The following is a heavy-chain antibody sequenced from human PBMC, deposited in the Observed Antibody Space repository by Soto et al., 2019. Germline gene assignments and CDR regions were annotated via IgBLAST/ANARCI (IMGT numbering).Heavy chain of an antibody. J-gene: IGHJ4*02. V-gene: IGHV4-39*01. D-gene: IGHD2-15*01. CDR2: IDYNGVT. CDR1: GGSIYRSGYY. CDR3: GKVLVGATGHTDSDS. Sequence: PSETLSLTCTVSGGSIYRSGYYWGWIRQPPGRELEWIGHIDYNGVTYSNPSLKSRVTISRDTSKNQFSLKLTSVTAADTALYYCGKVLVGATGHTDSDSWGPGTLVTVSS.